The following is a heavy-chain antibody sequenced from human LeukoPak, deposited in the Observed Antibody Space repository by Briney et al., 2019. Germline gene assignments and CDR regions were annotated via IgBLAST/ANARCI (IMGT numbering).Heavy chain of an antibody. V-gene: IGHV4-59*01. CDR1: GGSISSYY. CDR2: IYYSGST. Sequence: SETLSLTCTVSGGSISSYYWSWIRQPPGKGLEWIGYIYYSGSTNYNPSLKSRVTISVDTSKNQFSLKLSSVTAADTAVYHCARVELLGSSGLPFDYWGQGILVTVSS. D-gene: IGHD6-19*01. J-gene: IGHJ4*02. CDR3: ARVELLGSSGLPFDY.